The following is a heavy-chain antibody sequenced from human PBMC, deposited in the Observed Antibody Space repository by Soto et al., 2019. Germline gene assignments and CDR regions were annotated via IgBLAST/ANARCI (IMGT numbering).Heavy chain of an antibody. CDR3: ARGAYCGGDCLSHHDAFDI. V-gene: IGHV3-23*01. Sequence: PGGSLRLSCAASGFTFSSYAMSWVRQAPGKGLEWVSAISGSGSTIYYADSVKGRFTISRDNAKNSLYLQMNSLRAEDTAVYYCARGAYCGGDCLSHHDAFDIWGQGTMVTV. CDR1: GFTFSSYA. CDR2: ISGSGSTI. J-gene: IGHJ3*02. D-gene: IGHD2-21*02.